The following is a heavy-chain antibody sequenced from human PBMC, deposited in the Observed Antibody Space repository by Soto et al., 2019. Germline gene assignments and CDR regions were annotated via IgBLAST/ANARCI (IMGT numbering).Heavy chain of an antibody. V-gene: IGHV4-38-2*01. Sequence: SETLSLTCAVSGYSISSGYYWGWIRQPPGKGLEWIGSIYHSGSTYYNPSLKSRVTISVDTSKNQFSLKLSSVTAADTAVYYCASTGGDYYDSSGYYSVFDYWGRGTLVTVSS. D-gene: IGHD3-22*01. CDR3: ASTGGDYYDSSGYYSVFDY. CDR1: GYSISSGYY. J-gene: IGHJ4*02. CDR2: IYHSGST.